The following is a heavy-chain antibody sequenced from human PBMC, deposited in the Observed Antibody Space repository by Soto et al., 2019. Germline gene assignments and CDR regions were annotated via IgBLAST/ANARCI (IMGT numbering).Heavy chain of an antibody. V-gene: IGHV3-48*02. CDR1: GFTFSNND. D-gene: IGHD3-10*01. J-gene: IGHJ6*02. CDR3: ASLPLDYHYYGMDV. Sequence: PGGSLRLSCAASGFTFSNNDMNWVRQAPGKGLEWVSFISSSSRNTYYADSVKGRFTISRDNAKNSLYLQMNSLRDEDTAVYYCASLPLDYHYYGMDVWGQGTTVTVSS. CDR2: ISSSSRNT.